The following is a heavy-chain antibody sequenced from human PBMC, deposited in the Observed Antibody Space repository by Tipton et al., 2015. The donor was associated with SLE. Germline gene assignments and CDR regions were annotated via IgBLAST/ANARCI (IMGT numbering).Heavy chain of an antibody. Sequence: TLSLTCTVSGGSISSSSYYWGWIRQPPGKGLEWIGYIYYSGSTNYNPSLKSRVTISVDTSKNQFSLKLSSVTAADTAVYYCARVGPDYYGSGSYAGGFDYWGQGTLVTVSS. J-gene: IGHJ4*02. CDR3: ARVGPDYYGSGSYAGGFDY. CDR2: IYYSGST. D-gene: IGHD3-10*01. V-gene: IGHV4-61*05. CDR1: GGSISSSSYY.